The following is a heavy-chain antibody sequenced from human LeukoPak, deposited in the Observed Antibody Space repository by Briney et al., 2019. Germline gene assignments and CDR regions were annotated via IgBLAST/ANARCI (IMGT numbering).Heavy chain of an antibody. CDR1: GFTFSDYY. CDR2: ISDSGNTI. D-gene: IGHD6-19*01. Sequence: GGSLRLSCAASGFTFSDYYMSWIRQAPGKGLEWISYISDSGNTISDSVKGRFTISRDNAKNSLYLQMNSLRAEDTAVYYCARGRSGWYHNFDYWGQGTLVTVSS. CDR3: ARGRSGWYHNFDY. V-gene: IGHV3-11*04. J-gene: IGHJ4*02.